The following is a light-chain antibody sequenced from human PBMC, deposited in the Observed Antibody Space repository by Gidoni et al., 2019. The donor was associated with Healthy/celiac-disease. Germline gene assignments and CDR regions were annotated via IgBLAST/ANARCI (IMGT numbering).Light chain of an antibody. CDR3: QQRSNWIT. CDR2: DAS. V-gene: IGKV3-11*01. Sequence: EIVLTQSPATLSLSPGERATLSCRASQSVSSYLAWFQQKPGHAPSLLIYDASNRATGIPAMFSGSGSGTDFTLPISSLEPEDFAVYYCQQRSNWITFGQGTRLEI. CDR1: QSVSSY. J-gene: IGKJ5*01.